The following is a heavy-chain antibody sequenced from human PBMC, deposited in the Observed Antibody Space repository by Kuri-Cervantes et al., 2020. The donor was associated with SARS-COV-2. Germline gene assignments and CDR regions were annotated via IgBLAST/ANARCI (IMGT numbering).Heavy chain of an antibody. D-gene: IGHD3-10*01. CDR1: GGSFSGYY. V-gene: IGHV4-34*01. J-gene: IGHJ5*02. Sequence: GSLRLSCAVYGGSFSGYYWSWIRQPPGKGLEWIGEINHSGSTNYNPSLKSRVTMSVDTSEDQFSLKLTSVTAADTAVYYRARLTFSGFDPWGRGTLVTVSS. CDR2: INHSGST. CDR3: ARLTFSGFDP.